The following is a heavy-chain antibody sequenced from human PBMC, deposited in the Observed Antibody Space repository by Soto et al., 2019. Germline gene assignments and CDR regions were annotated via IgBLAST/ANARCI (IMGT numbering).Heavy chain of an antibody. CDR1: GGTFSSYT. CDR3: ASALESVAAHAEYFQH. D-gene: IGHD6-19*01. Sequence: ASVKVSCKASGGTFSSYTISWVRQAPGQGLEWMGRIIPILGIANYAQKFQGRVTITADKSTSTAYMELSSLRSEDTAVYYCASALESVAAHAEYFQHWGQGTLVTVSS. V-gene: IGHV1-69*02. J-gene: IGHJ1*01. CDR2: IIPILGIA.